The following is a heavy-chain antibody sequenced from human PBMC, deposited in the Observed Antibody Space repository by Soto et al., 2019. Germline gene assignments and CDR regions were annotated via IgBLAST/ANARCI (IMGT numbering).Heavy chain of an antibody. CDR2: ISGPVGRT. D-gene: IGHD3-3*01. CDR3: AKVESHDFWGGYNYYDYSHYGMDV. CDR1: EFTFNNYA. Sequence: GGSLRLSCAASEFTFNNYAMTWVRQTPGKGLEWVAGISGPVGRTYYADSVKGRFTISRDNSKNTLFLQMNGLRGEDTAVYYCAKVESHDFWGGYNYYDYSHYGMDVWGQGTTVTVSS. J-gene: IGHJ6*02. V-gene: IGHV3-23*01.